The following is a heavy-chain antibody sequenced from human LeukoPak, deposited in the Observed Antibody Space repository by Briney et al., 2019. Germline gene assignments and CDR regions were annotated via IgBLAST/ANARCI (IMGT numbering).Heavy chain of an antibody. Sequence: GGSLRLSCTASGLIFGDYAMSWVRQAPGKGLEWVGFIRTKDYSGTTEYAASVTGRFTISRDDSKSIAYLQMNSLKTEDTAVYYCTRTNTVLVRSLDYWGQGTLVTVSS. D-gene: IGHD3-16*02. CDR2: IRTKDYSGTT. CDR1: GLIFGDYA. CDR3: TRTNTVLVRSLDY. V-gene: IGHV3-49*04. J-gene: IGHJ4*02.